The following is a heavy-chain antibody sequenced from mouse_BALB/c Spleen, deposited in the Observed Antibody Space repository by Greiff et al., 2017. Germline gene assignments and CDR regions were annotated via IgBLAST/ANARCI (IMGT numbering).Heavy chain of an antibody. CDR1: GFTFSSYA. V-gene: IGHV5-9-4*01. J-gene: IGHJ4*01. CDR2: ISSGGSYT. Sequence: EVMLVESGGGLVKPGGSLKLSCAASGFTFSSYAMSWVRQSPEKRLEWVAEISSGGSYTYYPDTVTGRFTISRDNAKNTLYLEMSSLRSEDTAMYYCERGPDAMDYWGQGTSVTVSS. CDR3: ERGPDAMDY.